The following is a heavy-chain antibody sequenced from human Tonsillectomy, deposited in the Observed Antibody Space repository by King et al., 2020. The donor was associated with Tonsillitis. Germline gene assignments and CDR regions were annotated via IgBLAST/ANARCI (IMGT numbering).Heavy chain of an antibody. CDR1: GFTFSSYG. CDR3: ARDLSSDIVVVPAAPAD. J-gene: IGHJ1*01. Sequence: VQLVESGGGVVQPGRSLRLSCAASGFTFSSYGMHWVRQAPGKGLEWVAVIWYDVSNKYYADSVKGRFTISRDNSKNTLYLQMNSLRAEDTAVYYCARDLSSDIVVVPAAPADWGQGTLVTVSS. D-gene: IGHD2-2*01. CDR2: IWYDVSNK. V-gene: IGHV3-33*01.